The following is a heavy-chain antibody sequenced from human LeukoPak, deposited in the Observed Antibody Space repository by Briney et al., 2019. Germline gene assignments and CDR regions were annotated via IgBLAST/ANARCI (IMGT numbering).Heavy chain of an antibody. CDR2: ISGDARTT. CDR3: VRDRAVAGTEDFYFDF. D-gene: IGHD6-19*01. J-gene: IGHJ4*02. V-gene: IGHV3-74*01. CDR1: GFTFSRYW. Sequence: PGGSLRLSCAASGFTFSRYWMHWVRQAPGKGLVWVSRISGDARTTTYADSVKDRFTIFRDNAKNTLYLQMNSLRAEDTALYYCVRDRAVAGTEDFYFDFWGQGTLVTVSS.